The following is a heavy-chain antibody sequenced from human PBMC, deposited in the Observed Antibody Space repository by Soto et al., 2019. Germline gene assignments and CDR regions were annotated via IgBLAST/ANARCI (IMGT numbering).Heavy chain of an antibody. CDR1: GFTFSSYW. CDR3: AKDAAAGTLYFDY. Sequence: GGSLRLSCAASGFTFSSYWMHWVRQAPGKGLVWVSRINSVGTSTSYADSVKGRFTISRDNAKNSLYLQMNSLRAEDTALYYCAKDAAAGTLYFDYWGQGTLVTVSS. D-gene: IGHD6-13*01. CDR2: INSVGTST. J-gene: IGHJ4*02. V-gene: IGHV3-74*01.